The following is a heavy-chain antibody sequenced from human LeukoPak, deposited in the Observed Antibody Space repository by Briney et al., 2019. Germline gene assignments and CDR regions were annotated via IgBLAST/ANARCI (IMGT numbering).Heavy chain of an antibody. J-gene: IGHJ4*02. V-gene: IGHV3-48*02. CDR3: ARDNCGVYSGMDY. CDR2: ISTSSNAI. Sequence: GGSLRLSCAASGFTFGSYTMNWVRQAPGKGLEWVSYISTSSNAIYYAASVKSRFTNSRDNARNPLYLQMNSLRDEDTAVYYCARDNCGVYSGMDYCGQGTLVSVSS. CDR1: GFTFGSYT. D-gene: IGHD2-21*01.